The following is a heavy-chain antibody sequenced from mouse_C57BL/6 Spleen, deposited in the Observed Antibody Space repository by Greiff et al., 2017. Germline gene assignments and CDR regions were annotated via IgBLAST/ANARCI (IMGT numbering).Heavy chain of an antibody. CDR3: ARSFYYVYRFAY. V-gene: IGHV1-26*01. CDR2: INPNNGGT. CDR1: GYTFTDYY. Sequence: EVQLQQSGPELVKPGASVKISCKASGYTFTDYYMNWVKQSHGKSLEWIGDINPNNGGTSYNQQFKGKATLTVDKSSSTAYMELRSLTSEDSAVDYCARSFYYVYRFAYWGQGTLVTVAA. J-gene: IGHJ3*01. D-gene: IGHD2-2*01.